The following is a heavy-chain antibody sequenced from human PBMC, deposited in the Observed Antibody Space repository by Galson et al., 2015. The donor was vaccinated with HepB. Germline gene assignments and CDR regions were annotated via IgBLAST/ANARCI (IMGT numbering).Heavy chain of an antibody. CDR2: IIPIFGTA. Sequence: SVKVSCKASGGTFSSYAISWVRQAPGQGLEWMGGIIPIFGTANYAQKFQGRVTITAGESTSTAYMELSSLRSEDTAVYYCARGRYCSGGSCYYYFDYWGQGTLVTVSS. D-gene: IGHD2-15*01. J-gene: IGHJ4*02. CDR3: ARGRYCSGGSCYYYFDY. V-gene: IGHV1-69*13. CDR1: GGTFSSYA.